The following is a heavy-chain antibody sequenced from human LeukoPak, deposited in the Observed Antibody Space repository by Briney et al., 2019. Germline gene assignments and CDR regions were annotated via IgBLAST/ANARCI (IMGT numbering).Heavy chain of an antibody. Sequence: ASVKVSCKASGYTFNDYYMHWVQQAPGQGLEWMGWINPNSGDTSYAQKFQDRVTMTRDTSISTAYMELSRLTSDDTAVSYCARRRGGNNPWWFDNWGQGALVTVSS. CDR2: INPNSGDT. D-gene: IGHD1/OR15-1a*01. CDR3: ARRRGGNNPWWFDN. V-gene: IGHV1-2*02. CDR1: GYTFNDYY. J-gene: IGHJ4*02.